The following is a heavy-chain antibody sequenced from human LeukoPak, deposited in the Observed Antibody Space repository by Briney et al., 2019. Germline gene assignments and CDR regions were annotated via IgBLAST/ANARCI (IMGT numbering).Heavy chain of an antibody. CDR3: ARAPDYYDSSGLDY. CDR1: GGSISSGSYY. Sequence: TLSLTCTVSGGSISSGSYYWSWIRQPAGKGLEWIRRIYTSGSTNYNPSLKSRVTISVDTSKNQFSLKLSSVTAADTAVYYCARAPDYYDSSGLDYWGQGTLVTVSS. V-gene: IGHV4-61*02. D-gene: IGHD3-22*01. J-gene: IGHJ4*02. CDR2: IYTSGST.